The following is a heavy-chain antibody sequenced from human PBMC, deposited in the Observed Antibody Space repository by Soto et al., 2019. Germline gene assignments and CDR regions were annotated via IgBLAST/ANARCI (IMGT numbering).Heavy chain of an antibody. D-gene: IGHD2-8*01. V-gene: IGHV3-64*01. CDR1: GFIFRSYA. CDR3: AREMLGLFDY. CDR2: ISSNGGST. J-gene: IGHJ4*02. Sequence: PGGFLRLSCAASGFIFRSYALHWVRQAPGKGLEYISAISSNGGSTYYVNSVKGRFTISRDNSKNTLYLQMGSLRVEDMDVYYCAREMLGLFDYWGQGTLVNVSS.